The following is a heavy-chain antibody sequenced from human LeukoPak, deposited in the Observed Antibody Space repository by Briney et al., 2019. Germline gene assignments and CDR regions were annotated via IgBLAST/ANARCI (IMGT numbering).Heavy chain of an antibody. V-gene: IGHV4-34*01. Sequence: SETLSLTCAVYGGSFSGYYWSWIRQPPGKGLEWIGEINHSGSTNYNPSLKSRVTISVDTSKNQFSLKLSSVTAADTAVYYCARRYCSSTSCYAGNARRSYYFDYWGQGTLVTVSS. CDR3: ARRYCSSTSCYAGNARRSYYFDY. CDR2: INHSGST. J-gene: IGHJ4*02. CDR1: GGSFSGYY. D-gene: IGHD2-2*01.